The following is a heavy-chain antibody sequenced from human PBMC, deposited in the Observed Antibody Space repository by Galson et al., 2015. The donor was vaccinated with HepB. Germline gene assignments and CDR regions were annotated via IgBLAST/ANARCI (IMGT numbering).Heavy chain of an antibody. CDR2: ISSSSSTI. Sequence: SLRLSCAASGFTFSSYSMNWVRQAPGKGLEWVSYISSSSSTIYYADSVKGRFTISRDNAKNSLYLQMNSLRAEDTAVYYCARDRISSSSRFWFDPWGQGTLVTVSS. CDR1: GFTFSSYS. J-gene: IGHJ5*02. V-gene: IGHV3-48*01. D-gene: IGHD6-6*01. CDR3: ARDRISSSSRFWFDP.